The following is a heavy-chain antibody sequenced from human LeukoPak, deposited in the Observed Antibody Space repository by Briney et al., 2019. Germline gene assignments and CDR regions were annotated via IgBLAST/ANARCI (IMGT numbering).Heavy chain of an antibody. CDR3: ARGRDLYDSSGYYSETTTYYYYYYMDV. J-gene: IGHJ6*03. D-gene: IGHD3-22*01. CDR1: GFTVSSNY. V-gene: IGHV3-53*01. CDR2: IYSGGST. Sequence: GGPLRLSCAASGFTVSSNYMSWVRQAPGKGLEWVSVIYSGGSTYYADSVKGRFTISRDNSKNTLYLQMNSLRAEDTAVYYCARGRDLYDSSGYYSETTTYYYYYYMDVWGKGTTVTVSS.